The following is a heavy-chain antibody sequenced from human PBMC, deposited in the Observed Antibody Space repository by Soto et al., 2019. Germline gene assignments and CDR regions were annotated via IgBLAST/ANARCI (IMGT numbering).Heavy chain of an antibody. CDR2: ILSTDEV. Sequence: GSGPTLVNPTETLTLTCTVSGFSLNNAKMGVSWIRQPPGKAPEWLAHILSTDEVAYSPSLRTRLSISKDTSKSQVVLTVTNVGPVDTATYYCARLLGGSGILHHLDSWGQGTLVTVSS. J-gene: IGHJ5*01. CDR1: GFSLNNAKMG. CDR3: ARLLGGSGILHHLDS. V-gene: IGHV2-26*01. D-gene: IGHD3-10*01.